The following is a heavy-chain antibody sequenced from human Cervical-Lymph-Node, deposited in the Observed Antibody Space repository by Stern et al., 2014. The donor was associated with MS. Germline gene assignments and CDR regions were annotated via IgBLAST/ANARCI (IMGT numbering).Heavy chain of an antibody. CDR1: GGTFSRYA. Sequence: QVQLVQSGAEVKKPGSSVKVSCKASGGTFSRYAISWVRQAPGQGLEWMGGITPIFGTANYAQKFQGRVTITADESTSTAYMELSSLRSEDTAVYYCAREYNWNDNYYGMDVWGQGTTVTVSS. J-gene: IGHJ6*02. CDR3: AREYNWNDNYYGMDV. D-gene: IGHD1-20*01. CDR2: ITPIFGTA. V-gene: IGHV1-69*01.